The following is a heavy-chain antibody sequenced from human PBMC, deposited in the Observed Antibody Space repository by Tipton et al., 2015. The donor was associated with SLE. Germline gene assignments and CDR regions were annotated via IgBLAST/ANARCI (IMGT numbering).Heavy chain of an antibody. CDR2: ISSSSSYI. J-gene: IGHJ4*02. CDR3: ARANWNYMVFDY. CDR1: GFTFSSYS. D-gene: IGHD1-7*01. Sequence: GSLRLSCAASGFTFSSYSMNWVRQAPGKGLEWVSSISSSSSYIYYADSVRGRFTISRDNAKKSLYLQMNSLGAEDTAVYYCARANWNYMVFDYWGQGTLVTVSS. V-gene: IGHV3-21*04.